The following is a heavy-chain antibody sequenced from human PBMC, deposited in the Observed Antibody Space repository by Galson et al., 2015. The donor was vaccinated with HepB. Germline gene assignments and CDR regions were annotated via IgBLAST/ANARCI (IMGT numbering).Heavy chain of an antibody. CDR1: GFTFKTYT. CDR3: LKGGWGTVFDV. J-gene: IGHJ3*01. V-gene: IGHV3-23*01. Sequence: SLRLSCAASGFTFKTYTMTWVRQAPGKGLEWLSSIRDGIHYADSVKGRFTISRDTSKNMVYLQMNSLRAEDTAVYYCLKGGWGTVFDVWGLGTMVTVSS. D-gene: IGHD7-27*01. CDR2: IRDGI.